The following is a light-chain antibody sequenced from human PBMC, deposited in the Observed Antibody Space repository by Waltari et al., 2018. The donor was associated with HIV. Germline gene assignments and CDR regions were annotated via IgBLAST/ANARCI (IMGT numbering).Light chain of an antibody. V-gene: IGLV3-25*03. CDR2: KDS. Sequence: SYGLTQPPSVSVSPGQTATITCSGDALPKQYAYWYQQKPGQAPVMVIYKDSERPSGIPERFSGSSPATTVTLTISGVQAEDEADYYCQSSDISGNYWVFGGGTKLTVL. CDR1: ALPKQY. J-gene: IGLJ3*02. CDR3: QSSDISGNYWV.